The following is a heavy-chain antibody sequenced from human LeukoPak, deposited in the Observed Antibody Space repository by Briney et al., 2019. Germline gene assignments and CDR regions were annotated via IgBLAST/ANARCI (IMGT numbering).Heavy chain of an antibody. CDR3: ASASGNYYHTGY. Sequence: GGSLRLSCAASGFTFSSYWMHWVRQAPGKGLVWVSRINSDGSSTSYADSVKGRFTISRDNAKNTLYLQMNSLRAEDTAVYYCASASGNYYHTGYWGQGTLVTVSS. V-gene: IGHV3-74*01. J-gene: IGHJ4*02. D-gene: IGHD1-26*01. CDR1: GFTFSSYW. CDR2: INSDGSST.